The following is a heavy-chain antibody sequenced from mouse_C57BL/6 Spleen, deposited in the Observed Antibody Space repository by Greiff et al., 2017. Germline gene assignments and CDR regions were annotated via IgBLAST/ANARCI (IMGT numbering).Heavy chain of an antibody. CDR2: IYPGSGST. J-gene: IGHJ1*03. Sequence: QVQLQQPGAELVKPGASVKMSCKASGYTFTSYWITWVKQRPGQGLEWIGDIYPGSGSTNYNEKFKSKATLTVDTSSSTAYMQLSSLTSEDSAVYYCARWDGYYGYWYFDVWGTGTTVTVSS. CDR3: ARWDGYYGYWYFDV. CDR1: GYTFTSYW. V-gene: IGHV1-55*01. D-gene: IGHD2-3*01.